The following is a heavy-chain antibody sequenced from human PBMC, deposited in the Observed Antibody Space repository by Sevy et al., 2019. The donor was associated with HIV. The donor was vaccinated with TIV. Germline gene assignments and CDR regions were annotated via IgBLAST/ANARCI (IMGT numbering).Heavy chain of an antibody. J-gene: IGHJ4*02. V-gene: IGHV4-31*03. D-gene: IGHD5-12*01. Sequence: SEILSLTCSVSGAFISSATYYWTWIRQHPGKGLEWIGDISYSGSTYLNTSLKSRVTISLDTSNNQFSLKVSSVTAADTAIYYCARRAYSGYDWSSKAGAFDYWGQGTLVTVSS. CDR3: ARRAYSGYDWSSKAGAFDY. CDR1: GAFISSATYY. CDR2: ISYSGST.